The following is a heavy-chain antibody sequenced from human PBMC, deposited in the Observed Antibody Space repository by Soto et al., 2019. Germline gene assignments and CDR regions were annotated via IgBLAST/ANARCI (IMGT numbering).Heavy chain of an antibody. CDR2: INAGNGNT. J-gene: IGHJ1*01. CDR1: GFSFIDYR. Sequence: ASVKVSCKASGFSFIDYRILWVRQAPGQSLEWLGWINAGNGNTKYSHKFQDRVTITSDTSATTTYMELRSLRSEDTAVFYCARSAKKTWLTDFWGQGTLVTVS. CDR3: ARSAKKTWLTDF. D-gene: IGHD5-12*01. V-gene: IGHV1-3*01.